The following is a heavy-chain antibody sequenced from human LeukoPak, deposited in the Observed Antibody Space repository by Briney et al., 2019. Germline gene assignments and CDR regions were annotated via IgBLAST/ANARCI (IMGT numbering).Heavy chain of an antibody. CDR2: ISSRSRAI. CDR3: ARDPTRYVSTTVVASNFDY. D-gene: IGHD4-23*01. V-gene: IGHV3-48*02. Sequence: GGSLRLSCAASEFTFTSYSMSWVRQAPGKGLEWISYISSRSRAIYYADSVKGRFTISRDNAKNSLYLQMNSLRDEDTAVYYCARDPTRYVSTTVVASNFDYWGQGTLVTVSS. CDR1: EFTFTSYS. J-gene: IGHJ4*02.